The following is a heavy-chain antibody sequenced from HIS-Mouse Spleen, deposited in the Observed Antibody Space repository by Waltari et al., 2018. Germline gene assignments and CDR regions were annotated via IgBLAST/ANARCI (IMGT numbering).Heavy chain of an antibody. J-gene: IGHJ5*02. CDR1: VFTFRRYS. CDR2: ISSSSSYI. V-gene: IGHV3-21*01. Sequence: EVQLVESGGGLVKPGGSLSLSCAASVFTFRRYSPNWVRRAPGKGLEWVSAISSSSSYIYYADSVKGRFTISRDNAKNSLYLQMNSLRAEDTAVYYCARDPSGYDNHWGQGTLVTVSS. D-gene: IGHD5-12*01. CDR3: ARDPSGYDNH.